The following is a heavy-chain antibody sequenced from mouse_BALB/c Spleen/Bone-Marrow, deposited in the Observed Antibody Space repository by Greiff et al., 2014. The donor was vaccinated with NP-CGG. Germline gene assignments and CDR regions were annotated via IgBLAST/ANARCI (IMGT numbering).Heavy chain of an antibody. J-gene: IGHJ4*01. CDR3: ARDDYYAMDY. CDR2: IRNKANGYTT. CDR1: GFTFTDYS. Sequence: VQLQQSGGGLVQPGGSLRLSCATSGFTFTDYSMSWVRQPPGKALEWLGFIRNKANGYTTEYSASVKGRFTISRDNSQSILYLQMNTLRAEDSATYYCARDDYYAMDYWGQGTSVTVSS. V-gene: IGHV7-3*02.